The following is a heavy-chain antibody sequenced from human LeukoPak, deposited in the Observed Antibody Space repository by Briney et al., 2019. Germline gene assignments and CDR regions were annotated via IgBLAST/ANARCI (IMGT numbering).Heavy chain of an antibody. CDR2: INPNSGAT. J-gene: IGHJ3*02. CDR1: GYTFTDYY. Sequence: ASVKVSCKASGYTFTDYYMNWVRQAPGEGLEWMGWINPNSGATNYAEKFQGRVTMTRDTSIRTAYMELSRLRSDDTAVYYCARGRKSGSPYDALNMWGKGKMSPSLQ. CDR3: ARGRKSGSPYDALNM. V-gene: IGHV1-2*02. D-gene: IGHD1-26*01.